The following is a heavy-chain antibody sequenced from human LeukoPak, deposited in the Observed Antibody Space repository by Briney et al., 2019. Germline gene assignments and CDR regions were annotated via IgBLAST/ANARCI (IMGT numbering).Heavy chain of an antibody. CDR2: IKQDGSEK. J-gene: IGHJ3*02. D-gene: IGHD6-13*01. V-gene: IGHV3-7*01. CDR3: ARDLTGDYGSWYGDAFDI. CDR1: GFTFSSYW. Sequence: GGSLRLSCAASGFTFSSYWMSWVRQAPGKGLEWVANIKQDGSEKYYVDSVKGRFTISRDNAKNSLYLQMNSLRAEDTAVYYCARDLTGDYGSWYGDAFDIWGQGTMVTVSS.